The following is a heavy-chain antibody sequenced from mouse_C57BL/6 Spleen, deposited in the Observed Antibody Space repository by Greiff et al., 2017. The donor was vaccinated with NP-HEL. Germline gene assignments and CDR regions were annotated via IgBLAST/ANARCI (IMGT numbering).Heavy chain of an antibody. CDR2: IYPGSGST. J-gene: IGHJ4*01. D-gene: IGHD1-1*01. Sequence: QVQLQQPGAELVKPGASVKMSCKASGYTFTSYWITWVKQRPGQGLEWIGDIYPGSGSTNYNEKFKSKATLTVDTSSSTAYMQISSLTSEDSAVYYCARGGSTTVVATGGLYAMDYWGQGTSVTVSS. CDR3: ARGGSTTVVATGGLYAMDY. CDR1: GYTFTSYW. V-gene: IGHV1-55*01.